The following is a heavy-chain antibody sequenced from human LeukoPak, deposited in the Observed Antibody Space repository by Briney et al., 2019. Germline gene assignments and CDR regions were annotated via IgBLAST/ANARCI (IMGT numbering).Heavy chain of an antibody. Sequence: GASVKVSCKASGYTFTGYYMHWVRQAPGQGLEWMGWINPNSGGTNYAQKFQGRVTMTRDTSISTAYMELSRLRSDDTAVYYCARDHLAADGSDAFDIWGQGTMVTVSS. V-gene: IGHV1-2*02. CDR3: ARDHLAADGSDAFDI. J-gene: IGHJ3*02. CDR2: INPNSGGT. CDR1: GYTFTGYY. D-gene: IGHD6-13*01.